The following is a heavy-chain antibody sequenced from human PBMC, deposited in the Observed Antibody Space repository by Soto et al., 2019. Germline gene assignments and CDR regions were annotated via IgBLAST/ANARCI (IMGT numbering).Heavy chain of an antibody. CDR3: ARGDFMGYYYGMDV. Sequence: RASVKVSCKASGYTFTGYYIHWVRQAPGQGLEWMGWINPNSGGTNYAQKFQGWVTMTRDTSISTAYMELSRLRSDDTAVYYCARGDFMGYYYGMDVWGQGTTVTVSS. V-gene: IGHV1-2*04. CDR2: INPNSGGT. CDR1: GYTFTGYY. J-gene: IGHJ6*02. D-gene: IGHD3-3*01.